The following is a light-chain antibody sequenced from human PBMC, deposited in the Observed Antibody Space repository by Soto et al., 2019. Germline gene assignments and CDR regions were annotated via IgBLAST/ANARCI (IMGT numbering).Light chain of an antibody. Sequence: QSVLTQPASVSESPGQSITISCTGTSSDVGAYNFVSWYQQHPGKAPKLMIYDVANRPSGVSDRFSGSKSGNMASLSISGRLAEDQAYYYRNSYTSSSPYVSGTGTMVTVL. CDR2: DVA. CDR3: NSYTSSSPYV. J-gene: IGLJ1*01. CDR1: SSDVGAYNF. V-gene: IGLV2-14*01.